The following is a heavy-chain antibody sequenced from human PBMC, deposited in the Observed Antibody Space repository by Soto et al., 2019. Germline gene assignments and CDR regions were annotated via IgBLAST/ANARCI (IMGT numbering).Heavy chain of an antibody. D-gene: IGHD2-15*01. V-gene: IGHV5-51*01. Sequence: PGESLTISCKGSGYSFTSYWIARVRQKPGKGLEWMGIIYADDSDTRYSPPLQGQVTMSADKSISTAYLQWSSLKASDTAMYYCARRYCSGGSELDNWGQETVVPISS. CDR1: GYSFTSYW. CDR2: IYADDSDT. CDR3: ARRYCSGGSELDN. J-gene: IGHJ4*02.